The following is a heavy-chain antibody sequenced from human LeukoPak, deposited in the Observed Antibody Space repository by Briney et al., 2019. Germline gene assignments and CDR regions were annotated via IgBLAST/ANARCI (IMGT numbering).Heavy chain of an antibody. D-gene: IGHD3-3*01. CDR3: ARELRFLEWLPPGYYGMDV. Sequence: SVKVSCKASGGTFSSYTVSWVRQAPGQGLEWMGRIIPILGIANYAQKFQGRVTITADKSTSTAYMELSSLRSEDTAVYYCARELRFLEWLPPGYYGMDVWGQGTTVTVSS. J-gene: IGHJ6*02. V-gene: IGHV1-69*04. CDR2: IIPILGIA. CDR1: GGTFSSYT.